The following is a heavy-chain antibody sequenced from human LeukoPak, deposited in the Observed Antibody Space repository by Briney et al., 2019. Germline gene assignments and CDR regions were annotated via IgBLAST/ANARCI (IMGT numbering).Heavy chain of an antibody. V-gene: IGHV4-34*01. J-gene: IGHJ4*02. D-gene: IGHD3-10*01. CDR2: INHSGST. CDR1: GGSFSGYY. Sequence: TSETLSLTCAVYGGSFSGYYWSWIRQPPGKGLEWIGEINHSGSTNYNPFLKSRVTISVDTSKNQFSLKLSSVTAADTAVYYCARVVRGVIINWGQGTLVTVSS. CDR3: ARVVRGVIIN.